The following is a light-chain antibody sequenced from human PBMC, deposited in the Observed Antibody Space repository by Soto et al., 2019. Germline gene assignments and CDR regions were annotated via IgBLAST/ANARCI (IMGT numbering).Light chain of an antibody. V-gene: IGKV3-20*01. Sequence: EIVLTQSPGTLSLSPGERATLSCRASQSVSSSHLAWYQQKPGQAPRLLIYGASSRATGIPDRFSGSGSGTDFTLTIRRLEPEDSAVYYCQQYGSSPAFGQGTKVDIK. CDR3: QQYGSSPA. CDR2: GAS. CDR1: QSVSSSH. J-gene: IGKJ1*01.